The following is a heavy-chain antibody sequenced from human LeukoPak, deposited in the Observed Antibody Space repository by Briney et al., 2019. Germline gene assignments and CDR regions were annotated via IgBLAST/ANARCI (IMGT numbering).Heavy chain of an antibody. V-gene: IGHV3-21*01. J-gene: IGHJ4*02. CDR1: GFTFSSYS. D-gene: IGHD6-19*01. CDR3: ARGGSGWYSDY. CDR2: ISSSSSYI. Sequence: GGSLRLSCAASGFTFSSYSMNGVRQAPGKGLEWVSSISSSSSYIYYADSVKGRFTISRDNAKNSLYLQMNSLRAEDTAVYYCARGGSGWYSDYWGQGTLVTVSS.